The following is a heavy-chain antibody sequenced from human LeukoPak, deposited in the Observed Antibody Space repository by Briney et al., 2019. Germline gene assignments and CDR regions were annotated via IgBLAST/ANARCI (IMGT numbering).Heavy chain of an antibody. CDR1: GYTFTGYY. D-gene: IGHD3-22*01. Sequence: SVKVSCKASGYTFTGYYMHWVRQAPGQGLEWMGWINPNSGGTNYAQKFQGRVTMTRDTSISTAYMELSRLRSDDTAVYYCAREYTANYYDSSGYPLDAFDIWGQGTMVTVSS. J-gene: IGHJ3*02. CDR2: INPNSGGT. CDR3: AREYTANYYDSSGYPLDAFDI. V-gene: IGHV1-2*02.